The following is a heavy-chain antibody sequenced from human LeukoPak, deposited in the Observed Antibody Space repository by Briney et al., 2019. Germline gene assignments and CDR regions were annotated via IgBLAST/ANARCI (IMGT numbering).Heavy chain of an antibody. Sequence: AGGSLRLSCATSGFTFSSYGMHWVRQAPSKGLEWVAFIWYDGSNKYYADSVKGRFTISRDNSKNSLYLQMNSLRAEDTAVYYCARDPTAMVTGYFDYWGQGTLVTVSS. D-gene: IGHD5-18*01. CDR2: IWYDGSNK. J-gene: IGHJ4*02. V-gene: IGHV3-33*01. CDR3: ARDPTAMVTGYFDY. CDR1: GFTFSSYG.